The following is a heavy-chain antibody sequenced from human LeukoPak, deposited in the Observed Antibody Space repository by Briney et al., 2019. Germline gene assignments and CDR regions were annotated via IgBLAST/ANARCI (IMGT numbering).Heavy chain of an antibody. D-gene: IGHD3-9*01. J-gene: IGHJ4*02. CDR2: ISYDGSNK. Sequence: GGSLRLSCAASGFTFSDYGMQWVRQAPGKGLEWVAVISYDGSNKYHADSVKGRFTISRDNSKSTLYLQMNSLRAEDTAVYYCAKEILTGYYLDYWGQGTLVTVSS. CDR3: AKEILTGYYLDY. V-gene: IGHV3-30*18. CDR1: GFTFSDYG.